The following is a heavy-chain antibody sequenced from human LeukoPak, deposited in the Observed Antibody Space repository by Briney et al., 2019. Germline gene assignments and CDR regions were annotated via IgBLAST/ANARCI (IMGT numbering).Heavy chain of an antibody. D-gene: IGHD4-23*01. Sequence: PGGSLRLSCAASGLTFSSYEMNWVRQAAGEGLEWVSYIISSGSTIYYADSVKGRFTISRDNAENSLYLQVTSLRAEDTAVYYCARDARLYGGNSAEYFQHWGQGTLVTVSS. CDR3: ARDARLYGGNSAEYFQH. CDR1: GLTFSSYE. J-gene: IGHJ1*01. CDR2: IISSGSTI. V-gene: IGHV3-48*03.